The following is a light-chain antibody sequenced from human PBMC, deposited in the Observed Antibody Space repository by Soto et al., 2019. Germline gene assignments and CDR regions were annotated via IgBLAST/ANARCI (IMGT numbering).Light chain of an antibody. CDR3: QQFHELPFT. CDR2: DAS. V-gene: IGKV1-33*01. Sequence: DIQMTQSPSSLSASVGDRVTITCQASQDITKSLNWFQQKSGKAPALLIYDASNLETGVPSNFSGSGSGTDFTFTISSLQPEDIATYYCQQFHELPFTFGPGTKVELK. J-gene: IGKJ3*01. CDR1: QDITKS.